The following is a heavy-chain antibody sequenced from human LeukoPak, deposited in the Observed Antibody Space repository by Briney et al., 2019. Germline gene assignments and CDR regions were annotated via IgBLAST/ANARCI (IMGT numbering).Heavy chain of an antibody. CDR2: IKQDGSEK. J-gene: IGHJ4*02. Sequence: GGSLRLSCAASGFTFSTYWMTWVRQAPGEGLEWVANIKQDGSEKYYVDSVKGRFTVSRDNGKNSLYLQMNSLRAEDTAVYYCARDEGILTAYYFHWGQGTLVTVSS. CDR3: ARDEGILTAYYFH. V-gene: IGHV3-7*03. D-gene: IGHD3-9*01. CDR1: GFTFSTYW.